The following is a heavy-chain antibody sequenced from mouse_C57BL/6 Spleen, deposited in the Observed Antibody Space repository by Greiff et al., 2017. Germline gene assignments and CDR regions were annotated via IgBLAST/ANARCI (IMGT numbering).Heavy chain of an antibody. CDR1: GFNIKDYY. D-gene: IGHD3-2*02. Sequence: EVQLQQSGAELVKPGASVKLSCTASGFNIKDYYMHWVKQRTEQGLEWIGRIDPEDGETKYAPKFQGKATITADTSSNTAYLQLSSLTSEDTAVYYCARIRREYYFDYWGQGTTRTVSS. V-gene: IGHV14-2*01. J-gene: IGHJ2*01. CDR2: IDPEDGET. CDR3: ARIRREYYFDY.